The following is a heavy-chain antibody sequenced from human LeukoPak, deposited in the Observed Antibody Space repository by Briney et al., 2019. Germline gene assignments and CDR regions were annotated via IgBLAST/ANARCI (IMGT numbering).Heavy chain of an antibody. V-gene: IGHV5-51*01. CDR2: IYPGDSDT. CDR1: GYSFTSYW. D-gene: IGHD3-9*01. CDR3: ARGYDILTGYYYPFDY. J-gene: IGHJ4*02. Sequence: GESLKISCKGSGYSFTSYWIGWVRPMPGKGLEWMGIIYPGDSDTRYSPSFQGQVTISADKSISTAYLQWSSLKASDTAMYYCARGYDILTGYYYPFDYWGQGTLVTVSS.